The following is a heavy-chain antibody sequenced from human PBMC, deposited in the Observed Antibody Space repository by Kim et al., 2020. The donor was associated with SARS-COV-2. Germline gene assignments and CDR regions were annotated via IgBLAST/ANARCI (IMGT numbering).Heavy chain of an antibody. CDR2: IDPSDSYT. CDR1: GYSFTSYW. V-gene: IGHV5-10-1*01. Sequence: GESLKISCKGSGYSFTSYWISWVRQMPGKGLEWMGRIDPSDSYTNYRPSFQGHVTISADKSISTAYLQWSSLKASDTAMYYCARHFGGGYCSGGSCYSGLNWFDPWGQGTLVTVSS. D-gene: IGHD2-15*01. CDR3: ARHFGGGYCSGGSCYSGLNWFDP. J-gene: IGHJ5*02.